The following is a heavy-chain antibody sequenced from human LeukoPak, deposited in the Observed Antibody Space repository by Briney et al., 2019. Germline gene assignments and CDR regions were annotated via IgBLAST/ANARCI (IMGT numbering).Heavy chain of an antibody. D-gene: IGHD4-23*01. CDR1: GYTFTDYF. Sequence: GASVKVSCKASGYTFTDYFVHWVRQAPGQGLEWMGWIDPRSGDTNYAQKFQGRVTMTRDTSISTANMELNSLRSDDTAVYYCAREGCFVGNCHQGVFDYWGQGALVTVSS. V-gene: IGHV1-2*02. J-gene: IGHJ4*02. CDR2: IDPRSGDT. CDR3: AREGCFVGNCHQGVFDY.